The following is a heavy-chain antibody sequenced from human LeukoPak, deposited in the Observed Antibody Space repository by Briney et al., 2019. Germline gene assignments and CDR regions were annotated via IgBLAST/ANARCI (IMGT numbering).Heavy chain of an antibody. CDR1: GFTFTSSA. J-gene: IGHJ3*02. D-gene: IGHD2-21*02. CDR2: IFVDSGNT. Sequence: ASVKVSCKASGFTFTSSAMQGVRQARGQRLEWIGWIFVDSGNTNYAQKLQERVTITRDISTSTAYMELSSLRSEDTAVYYCAAETPKAYCGGDCYTGDDAIAIWGQRRTLTVSS. V-gene: IGHV1-58*02. CDR3: AAETPKAYCGGDCYTGDDAIAI.